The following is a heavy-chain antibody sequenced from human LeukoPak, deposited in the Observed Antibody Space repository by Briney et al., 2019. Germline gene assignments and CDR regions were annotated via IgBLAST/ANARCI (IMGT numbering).Heavy chain of an antibody. D-gene: IGHD5-12*01. CDR1: GYTFTSYG. Sequence: ASVKVSCKASGYTFTSYGISWVRQAPGQGLEWMGWISAYNGNTNYAQKLQGRVTMTTDTSTSTAYMELRSLRSDDTAVYYCARGYSGYDWGHDAFDIWGQGTMVTVSS. V-gene: IGHV1-18*01. CDR3: ARGYSGYDWGHDAFDI. CDR2: ISAYNGNT. J-gene: IGHJ3*02.